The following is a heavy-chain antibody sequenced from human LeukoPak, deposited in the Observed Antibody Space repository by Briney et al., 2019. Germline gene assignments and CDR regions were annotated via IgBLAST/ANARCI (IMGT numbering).Heavy chain of an antibody. D-gene: IGHD1-26*01. Sequence: SETLSLTCTVSGGSISSYYWSWIRQPPGKGLEWIGYIYYSGSTNYNPSLKSRVTISVDTSKNQFSLKLSSVTAADTAVYYCARAVGIYDVFDIWAKGQWSPSLQ. J-gene: IGHJ3*02. CDR3: ARAVGIYDVFDI. CDR2: IYYSGST. CDR1: GGSISSYY. V-gene: IGHV4-59*08.